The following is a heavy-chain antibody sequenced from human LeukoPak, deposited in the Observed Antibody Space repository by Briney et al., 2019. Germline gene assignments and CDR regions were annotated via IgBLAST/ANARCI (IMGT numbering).Heavy chain of an antibody. V-gene: IGHV4-59*01. CDR3: ARSEWGLLSDAFDI. D-gene: IGHD1-26*01. J-gene: IGHJ3*02. CDR2: IYYSGST. Sequence: SETLSLTCTVSRGSISSYYWSWIRQPPGKGLEWIGYIYYSGSTNYNPSLKSRVTISVDTSKNQFSLKLSSVNAADAAVYYCARSEWGLLSDAFDIWGQGTMVTVSS. CDR1: RGSISSYY.